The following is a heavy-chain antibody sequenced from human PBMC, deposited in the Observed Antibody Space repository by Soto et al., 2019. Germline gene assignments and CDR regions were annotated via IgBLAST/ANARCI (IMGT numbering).Heavy chain of an antibody. V-gene: IGHV1-18*01. CDR2: ISAHNGNT. J-gene: IGHJ4*02. Sequence: QVHLVQSGAEVKKPGASVKVSCKGSGYAFTTYGITWVRQAPGQGLEWMGWISAHNGNTDYAQKLQGRVTVTRDTSTSTAYMELRSLRADDTAVYDCARGRYGYYWGQGARVTVSS. CDR3: ARGRYGYY. CDR1: GYAFTTYG. D-gene: IGHD1-1*01.